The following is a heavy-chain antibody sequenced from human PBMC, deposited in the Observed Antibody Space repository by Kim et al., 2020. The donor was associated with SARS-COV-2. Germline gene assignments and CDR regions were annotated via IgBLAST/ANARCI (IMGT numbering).Heavy chain of an antibody. J-gene: IGHJ3*02. D-gene: IGHD3-3*01. CDR1: GGTFSSYA. V-gene: IGHV1-69*13. CDR2: IIPIFGTA. Sequence: SVKVSCKASGGTFSSYAISWVRQAPGQGLEWMGGIIPIFGTANYAQKFQGRVTITADESTSTAYMELSSLRSEDTAVYYCARDPYDFWRKGAFDIWGQGTMVTVSS. CDR3: ARDPYDFWRKGAFDI.